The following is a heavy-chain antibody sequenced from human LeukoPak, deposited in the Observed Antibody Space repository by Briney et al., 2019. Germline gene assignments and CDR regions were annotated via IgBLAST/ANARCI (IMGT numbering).Heavy chain of an antibody. J-gene: IGHJ4*02. V-gene: IGHV4-4*07. Sequence: TSETLSLTCTVSGGSISSYYWSWIRQPAGKGLKWIGRIYTSGSTNYNPSLKSRVTMSVDTSKNQFSLKLSSLTAADTAVYYCARDGCSSTSCPLDYWGQGTLVTVSS. CDR3: ARDGCSSTSCPLDY. CDR2: IYTSGST. CDR1: GGSISSYY. D-gene: IGHD2-2*01.